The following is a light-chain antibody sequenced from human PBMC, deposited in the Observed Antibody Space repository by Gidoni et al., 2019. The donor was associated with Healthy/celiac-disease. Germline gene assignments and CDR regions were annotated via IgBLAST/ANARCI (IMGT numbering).Light chain of an antibody. J-gene: IGKJ1*01. CDR1: QSVLSSSNNKNY. V-gene: IGKV4-1*01. Sequence: DIVRTQPPDSLAVSLGERATINSKASQSVLSSSNNKNYLAWSQQKPGQPPKLLIYWASTRESGVPDRFSGSGSGTDFTLTISSLQAEDVAVYYCQQYYSTPWTFXQXTKVEIK. CDR3: QQYYSTPWT. CDR2: WAS.